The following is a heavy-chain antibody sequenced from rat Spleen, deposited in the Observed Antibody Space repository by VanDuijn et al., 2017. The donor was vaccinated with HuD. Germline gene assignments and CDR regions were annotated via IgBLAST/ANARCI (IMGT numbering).Heavy chain of an antibody. CDR2: KQNGGNT. J-gene: IGHJ3*01. Sequence: QVQLRESGPGLVQPSQTLSLTCTVSGFSLTNFHVHWVRQPPGKGLEWMGRKQNGGNTDYNSGLKSRLSISRDTSKSQVYLKMNSLQTGDTATYYCARTYGGYTSHWFAYWGQGTLVTVSS. CDR3: ARTYGGYTSHWFAY. V-gene: IGHV2-27*01. D-gene: IGHD1-11*01. CDR1: GFSLTNFH.